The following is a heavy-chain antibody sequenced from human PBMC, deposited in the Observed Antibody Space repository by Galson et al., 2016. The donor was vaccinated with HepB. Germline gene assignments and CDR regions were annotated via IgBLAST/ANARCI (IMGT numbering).Heavy chain of an antibody. CDR1: GFAFRTYS. V-gene: IGHV3-21*01. Sequence: SLRLSCAASGFAFRTYSMHWVRQTPGKGLEWAASITGTDYYTYYADSIKDRFTISRDNAKNSLYLQMNRSRAEDTAVYYCARGKRARYDFLTAYQMGTTFTTFTPYYFDYWGQGTLVTVSS. D-gene: IGHD3-9*01. CDR2: ITGTDYYT. J-gene: IGHJ4*02. CDR3: ARGKRARYDFLTAYQMGTTFTTFTPYYFDY.